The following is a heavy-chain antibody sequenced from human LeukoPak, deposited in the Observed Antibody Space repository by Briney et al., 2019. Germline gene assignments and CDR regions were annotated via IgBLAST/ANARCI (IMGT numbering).Heavy chain of an antibody. D-gene: IGHD6-19*01. CDR1: GFTVSSNY. J-gene: IGHJ5*02. V-gene: IGHV3-53*01. CDR2: IYSGGST. CDR3: ARRSSGWYNWFDP. Sequence: GGSLRLSCAASGFTVSSNYMSWVRQAPAKGLEWVSVIYSGGSTYYADSVKGRFTISRDNSKNTLYLQMNSLRAEDTAVYYCARRSSGWYNWFDPWGQGTLVTVSS.